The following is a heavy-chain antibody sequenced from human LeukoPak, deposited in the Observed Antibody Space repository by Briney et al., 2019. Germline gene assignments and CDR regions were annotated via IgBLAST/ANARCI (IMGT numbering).Heavy chain of an antibody. CDR3: ARGPTVITFNAFDV. CDR1: GFTFSDYG. D-gene: IGHD4-17*01. V-gene: IGHV3-64*01. Sequence: GGSLRLSCAASGFTFSDYGMYWVRQAPGKGLEHVSGISSNGIYTYYANSVKGRFTISRDNSKNTLFLQMGSLRAEDMAVYYCARGPTVITFNAFDVWGQATMVTVSS. CDR2: ISSNGIYT. J-gene: IGHJ3*01.